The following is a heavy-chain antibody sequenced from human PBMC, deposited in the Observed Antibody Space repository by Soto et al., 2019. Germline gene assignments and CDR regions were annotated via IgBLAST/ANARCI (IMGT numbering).Heavy chain of an antibody. V-gene: IGHV3-48*01. CDR1: GFTFSSYS. D-gene: IGHD2-15*01. Sequence: GSLRLSCAASGFTFSSYSMNWVRQAPGKGLEWVSYISSSSSTIYYADSVKGRFTISRDNAKNSLYLQMNSLRAEDTAVYYCARVFKDIVVVVAAHDYYYYMDVWGKGTTVTVSS. CDR2: ISSSSSTI. CDR3: ARVFKDIVVVVAAHDYYYYMDV. J-gene: IGHJ6*03.